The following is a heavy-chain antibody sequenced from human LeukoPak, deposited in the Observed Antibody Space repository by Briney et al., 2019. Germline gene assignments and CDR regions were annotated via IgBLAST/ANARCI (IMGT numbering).Heavy chain of an antibody. CDR1: GGSISSYY. D-gene: IGHD3-16*01. CDR2: IYYSGST. J-gene: IGHJ4*02. CDR3: ARDLRMGGPWRQFDY. V-gene: IGHV4-59*01. Sequence: TSETLSLTCTVSGGSISSYYWSWIRQPPGKGLEWIGYIYYSGSTNYNPSLKSRVTISVDTSKNQFSLKLSSVTAADTAVYYCARDLRMGGPWRQFDYWGQGTLVTVSS.